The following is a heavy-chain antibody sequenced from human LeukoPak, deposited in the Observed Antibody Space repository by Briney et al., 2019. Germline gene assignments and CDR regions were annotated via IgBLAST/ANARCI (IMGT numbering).Heavy chain of an antibody. V-gene: IGHV4-30-4*01. D-gene: IGHD3-10*01. CDR3: ARDSMVGGVQVRDWFDP. J-gene: IGHJ5*02. CDR1: GGSISSDDDY. CDR2: IHYSGST. Sequence: PSQTQSLTCTVSGGSISSDDDYWSWIRQPPGKGLEWIGYIHYSGSTYYNPSLKSRVTISVDTSKNQFSLKLSSVTAADTAVYYCARDSMVGGVQVRDWFDPWGQGTLVTVSS.